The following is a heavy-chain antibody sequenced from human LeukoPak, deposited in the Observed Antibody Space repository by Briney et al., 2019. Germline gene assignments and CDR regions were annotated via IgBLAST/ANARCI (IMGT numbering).Heavy chain of an antibody. CDR3: AREGGYGYSSSGAFDI. CDR1: GGSISSYY. D-gene: IGHD5-18*01. V-gene: IGHV4-59*01. CDR2: IYYSGST. Sequence: PSETLSLTCTVSGGSISSYYWSWIRQPPGKGLEWIGYIYYSGSTNYNPSLKSRVTISVDTSKNQFSLKLSSVTAADTAVYYCAREGGYGYSSSGAFDIWGQGTMVTVSS. J-gene: IGHJ3*02.